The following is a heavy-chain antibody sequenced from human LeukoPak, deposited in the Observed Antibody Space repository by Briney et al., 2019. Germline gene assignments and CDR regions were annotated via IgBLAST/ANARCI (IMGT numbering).Heavy chain of an antibody. D-gene: IGHD3-16*01. J-gene: IGHJ4*02. CDR1: GFTFSSYE. CDR3: AGSLGNRLY. V-gene: IGHV3-48*03. CDR2: ISTSGSTI. Sequence: GGSLRLSCAGSGFTFSSYEMNWVRQAPGKGLEWVSFISTSGSTIYYADSVKGRSTISRDNAKNSLYLQMNSLRDEDTAVYYCAGSLGNRLYWGQGTLVSVSS.